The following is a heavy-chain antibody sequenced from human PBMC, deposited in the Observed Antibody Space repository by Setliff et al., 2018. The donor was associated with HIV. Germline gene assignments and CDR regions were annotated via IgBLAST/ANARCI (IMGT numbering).Heavy chain of an antibody. D-gene: IGHD1-26*01. Sequence: SETLSLTCAVYGGSFSVYYWTWIRQPAGKGLDWIGHMYTTGSTNYNASLKSRVTMSVDTSKNQFSLSLRSVTAADTAFYYCARASVGVTGLYAFDIWGQGTMVTVSS. CDR3: ARASVGVTGLYAFDI. CDR2: MYTTGST. J-gene: IGHJ3*02. CDR1: GGSFSVYY. V-gene: IGHV4-59*10.